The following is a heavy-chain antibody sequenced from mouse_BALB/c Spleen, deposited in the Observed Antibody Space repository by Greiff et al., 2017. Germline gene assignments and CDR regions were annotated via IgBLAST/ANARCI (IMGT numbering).Heavy chain of an antibody. CDR1: GYTFTSYT. J-gene: IGHJ2*01. CDR2: INPSSGYT. Sequence: VKLMESAAELARPGASVKMSCKASGYTFTSYTMHWVKQRPGQGLEWIGYINPSSGYTEYNQKFKDKTTLTADKSSSTAYMQLSSLTSEDSAVYYCAPLLRLQGYWGQGTTLTVSS. V-gene: IGHV1-4*02. CDR3: APLLRLQGY. D-gene: IGHD1-2*01.